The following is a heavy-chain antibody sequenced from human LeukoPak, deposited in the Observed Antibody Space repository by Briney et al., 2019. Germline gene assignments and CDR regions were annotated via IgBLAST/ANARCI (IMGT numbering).Heavy chain of an antibody. CDR1: WGYISQGGYY. V-gene: IGHV4-30-2*01. CDR3: ARAGATTDFDS. Sequence: SQALSLLFTGPWGYISQGGYYRGRIRQPPGRGLGWIGYIYHTGGTYYNPSLKSRVTISVDGSKNQFSLKVSSVTAADTAVYFCARAGATTDFDSWGQGTLVTVSS. D-gene: IGHD4-17*01. J-gene: IGHJ4*02. CDR2: IYHTGGT.